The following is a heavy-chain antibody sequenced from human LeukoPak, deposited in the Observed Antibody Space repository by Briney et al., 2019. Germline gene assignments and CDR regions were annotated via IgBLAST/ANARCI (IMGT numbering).Heavy chain of an antibody. CDR1: GGSISSSSYY. Sequence: SETLSLTCTVSGGSISSSSYYWGWIRQPPGKGLEWIGSIYYSGCTYYNPSLKSRVTISVDTSKNQFSLKLSSVTAADTAVYYCARHARSGRFPPILGLLPYYFDYWGQGTLVTVSS. CDR2: IYYSGCT. D-gene: IGHD3-3*01. CDR3: ARHARSGRFPPILGLLPYYFDY. J-gene: IGHJ4*02. V-gene: IGHV4-39*01.